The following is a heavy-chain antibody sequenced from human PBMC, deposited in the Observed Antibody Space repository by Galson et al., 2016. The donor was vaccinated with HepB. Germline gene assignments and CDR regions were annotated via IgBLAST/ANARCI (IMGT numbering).Heavy chain of an antibody. D-gene: IGHD1-26*01. J-gene: IGHJ6*02. Sequence: LRLSCAASGFTFIDYGVHWVRRAPGEGLEWVAVISYDGRSKNYADSVKGRFTVSRDNSKNKLYLQMNSLRAEDTAVYYCARDALKESGSPRHFNYYSGMDVWGQGTTVTVS. V-gene: IGHV3-30*03. CDR2: ISYDGRSK. CDR3: ARDALKESGSPRHFNYYSGMDV. CDR1: GFTFIDYG.